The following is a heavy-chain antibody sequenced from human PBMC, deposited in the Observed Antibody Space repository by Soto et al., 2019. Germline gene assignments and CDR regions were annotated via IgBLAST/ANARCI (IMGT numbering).Heavy chain of an antibody. V-gene: IGHV3-21*01. J-gene: IGHJ6*02. CDR1: GFTFSSYS. CDR2: ISSSSSYI. Sequence: GGSLRLSCAASGFTFSSYSMNWVRQAPGKGLEWVSSISSSSSYIYYADSVKGRFTISRDNAKNSLYLQMNSLRAEDTAVYYCARYPEGGCSYGSFYYYYGMDVWGQGTTVTVSS. CDR3: ARYPEGGCSYGSFYYYYGMDV. D-gene: IGHD5-18*01.